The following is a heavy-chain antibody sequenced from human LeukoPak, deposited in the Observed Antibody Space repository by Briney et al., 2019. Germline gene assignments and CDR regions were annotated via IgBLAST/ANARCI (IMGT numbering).Heavy chain of an antibody. Sequence: ASVKVSCKASGYTFTSYDINWVRQATGQGLEWMGWMNPNSGNTGYAQKFQGRVTMTRNTSISTAYMELSSLRSEGTAVYYCARGQFHYYDSSGYYLLWGQGTLVTVSS. CDR1: GYTFTSYD. V-gene: IGHV1-8*01. D-gene: IGHD3-22*01. CDR2: MNPNSGNT. J-gene: IGHJ4*02. CDR3: ARGQFHYYDSSGYYLL.